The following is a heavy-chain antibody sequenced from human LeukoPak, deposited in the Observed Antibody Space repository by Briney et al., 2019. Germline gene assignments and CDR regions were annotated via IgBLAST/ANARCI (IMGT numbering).Heavy chain of an antibody. CDR1: GFTFSSYA. D-gene: IGHD3-9*01. CDR3: ARQPGGILTGTNWFDP. CDR2: ISYDGSNK. Sequence: GGSLRLSCAASGFTFSSYAMHWVRQAPGKGLEWVAVISYDGSNKYYADSVKGRFTTSRDNSKNTLYLQMNSLRAEDTAVYYCARQPGGILTGTNWFDPWGQGALVTVSS. V-gene: IGHV3-30-3*01. J-gene: IGHJ5*02.